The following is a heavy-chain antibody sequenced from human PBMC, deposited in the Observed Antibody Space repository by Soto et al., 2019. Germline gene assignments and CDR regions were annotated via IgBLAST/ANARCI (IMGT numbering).Heavy chain of an antibody. CDR1: GGSIRNVY. V-gene: IGHV4-59*01. CDR2: IFHSGNA. Sequence: SETLSLTCTVSGGSIRNVYWSWVRQAPGKGLEWIGFIFHSGNAKYNPSLKSRVTISVDTSKNQFSLSLDSVTAADTAVYFCARAHAPTLPFDSWGQGTLVTVSS. J-gene: IGHJ4*01. D-gene: IGHD2-15*01. CDR3: ARAHAPTLPFDS.